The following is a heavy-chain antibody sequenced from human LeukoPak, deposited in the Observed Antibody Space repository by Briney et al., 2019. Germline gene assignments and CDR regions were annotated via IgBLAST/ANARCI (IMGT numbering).Heavy chain of an antibody. Sequence: QPGRSLRLSCAASGFTFSDYGKHWVRQAPGKGLEWVAVISYDGSNKYSADSVKGRFTISRDNSKNTLYLQMNSLRAEDTAVYYCAKDEDYGDYVLSYWGQGTLVTVSS. CDR1: GFTFSDYG. J-gene: IGHJ4*02. CDR3: AKDEDYGDYVLSY. D-gene: IGHD4-17*01. CDR2: ISYDGSNK. V-gene: IGHV3-30*18.